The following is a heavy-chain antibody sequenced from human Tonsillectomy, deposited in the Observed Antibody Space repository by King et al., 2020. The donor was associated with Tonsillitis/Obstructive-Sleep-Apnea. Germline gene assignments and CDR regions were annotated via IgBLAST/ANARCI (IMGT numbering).Heavy chain of an antibody. Sequence: QLQESGPGLVKPSETLSLTCTVSGGSISSYYWSWIRQPPGKGLEWIGYIYYSGSTNYNPSLKSRVTISVDTSKNQFSLRLSSVTAADTAVYYCARVCASGDYGVSVHFQHWGQGTLVTVSS. V-gene: IGHV4-59*01. D-gene: IGHD4-17*01. CDR3: ARVCASGDYGVSVHFQH. J-gene: IGHJ1*01. CDR1: GGSISSYY. CDR2: IYYSGST.